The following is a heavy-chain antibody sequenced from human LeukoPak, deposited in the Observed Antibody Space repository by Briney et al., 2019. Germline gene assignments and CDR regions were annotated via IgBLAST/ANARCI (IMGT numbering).Heavy chain of an antibody. Sequence: SRKVSCKVTGYSFTSYHMDWVRQAPGHGLEWLVIIDHSGGSTSYTQKLQGRVILIKDLSPRTVYMELTNLRTEDTAVYYCARDSSIWSFDYLGQGTLVTVFS. CDR1: GYSFTSYH. D-gene: IGHD6-13*01. J-gene: IGHJ4*02. V-gene: IGHV1-46*01. CDR3: ARDSSIWSFDY. CDR2: IDHSGGST.